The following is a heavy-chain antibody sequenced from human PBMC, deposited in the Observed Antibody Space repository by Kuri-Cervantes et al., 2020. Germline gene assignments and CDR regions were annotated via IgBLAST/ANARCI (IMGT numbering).Heavy chain of an antibody. CDR1: GYSFTSYW. Sequence: GGSLRLSCKGSGYSFTSYWIGWVRQMPGKGLEWMGIIYPGDSDTRYRPSFQGQVTISADKSISTAYLQWSSLKASDTAMYYCSRLLMTTVQPWGKGTRVTVSS. D-gene: IGHD4-17*01. CDR2: IYPGDSDT. V-gene: IGHV5-51*01. CDR3: SRLLMTTVQP. J-gene: IGHJ5*01.